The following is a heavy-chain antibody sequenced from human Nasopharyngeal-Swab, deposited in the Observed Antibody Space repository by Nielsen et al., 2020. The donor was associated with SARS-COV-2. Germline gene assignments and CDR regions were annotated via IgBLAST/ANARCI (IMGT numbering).Heavy chain of an antibody. V-gene: IGHV4-39*01. D-gene: IGHD3-9*01. CDR3: ARTPDILTGYYYGMDV. CDR2: IYYSGST. CDR1: GGSISSSSYY. Sequence: ESLKISCTVSGGSISSSSYYWGWIRQPPGKGLEWIGSIYYSGSTYYNPSLKSRVTISVDTSKNQFSLKLSSVTAADTAVYYCARTPDILTGYYYGMDVWGQGTTVTVSS. J-gene: IGHJ6*02.